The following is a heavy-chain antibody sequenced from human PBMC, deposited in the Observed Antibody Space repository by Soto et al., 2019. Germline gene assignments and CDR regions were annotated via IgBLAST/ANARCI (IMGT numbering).Heavy chain of an antibody. J-gene: IGHJ6*02. Sequence: PGGSLRLSCAASGFTFSSYAMHWVRQAPGKGLEWVAVSSYDGSNKYYADSVKGRFTISRDNSKNTPYLQMNSLRAEDTAVYYCARVTVRGALYYYYGMDVWGQGTTVTVSS. CDR3: ARVTVRGALYYYYGMDV. CDR1: GFTFSSYA. D-gene: IGHD3-10*01. CDR2: SSYDGSNK. V-gene: IGHV3-30-3*01.